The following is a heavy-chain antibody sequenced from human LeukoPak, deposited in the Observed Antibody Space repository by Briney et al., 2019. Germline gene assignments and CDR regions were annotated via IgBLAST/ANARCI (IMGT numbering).Heavy chain of an antibody. J-gene: IGHJ4*02. D-gene: IGHD1-26*01. V-gene: IGHV3-20*04. CDR3: ARDSVGASRNYYFDY. CDR2: INWNGGST. Sequence: GGSLRLSCAASGFTFDDYGMSWVRQAPGKGLEWVSGINWNGGSTGYADSVKGRFTISRDNAKNTLYLQMNSLRAEDTAVYYCARDSVGASRNYYFDYWGQGTLVTVSS. CDR1: GFTFDDYG.